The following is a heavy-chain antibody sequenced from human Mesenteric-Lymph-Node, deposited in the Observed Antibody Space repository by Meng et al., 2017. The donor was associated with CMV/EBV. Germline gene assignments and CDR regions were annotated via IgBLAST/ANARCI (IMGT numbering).Heavy chain of an antibody. Sequence: ASVKVSCKASGYTFTGYYVHWVRLAPGQGLDWMGWSNPNSGGTHHAQKFQGRVTITRNTSISTAYMELSSLRSEDTAVYYCARARGYSYGPGVYYFDYWGQGTLVTVS. CDR1: GYTFTGYY. CDR2: SNPNSGGT. D-gene: IGHD5-18*01. CDR3: ARARGYSYGPGVYYFDY. V-gene: IGHV1-2*02. J-gene: IGHJ4*02.